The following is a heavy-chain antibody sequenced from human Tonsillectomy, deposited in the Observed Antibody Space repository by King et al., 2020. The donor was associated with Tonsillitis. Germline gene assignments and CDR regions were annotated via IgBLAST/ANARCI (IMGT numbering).Heavy chain of an antibody. J-gene: IGHJ5*02. CDR2: INTSGTT. CDR1: GGSITSYY. D-gene: IGHD6-13*01. Sequence: VQLQESGPGLVKPSETLSLTCTVSGGSITSYYWSWIRQPAGKGLEWIGRINTSGTTDYSPSLKSRVTMSVDTSKNQFSLRLNSVTAADTAVYYCARDIPAGGTKFDPWGQGTLVTVSS. V-gene: IGHV4-4*07. CDR3: ARDIPAGGTKFDP.